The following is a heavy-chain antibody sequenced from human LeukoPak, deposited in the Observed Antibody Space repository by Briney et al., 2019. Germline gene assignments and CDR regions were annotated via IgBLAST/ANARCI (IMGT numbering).Heavy chain of an antibody. CDR2: IYPGDSDT. CDR3: ARQTKYSASSDY. D-gene: IGHD5-12*01. V-gene: IGHV5-51*01. J-gene: IGHJ4*02. CDR1: GYTFFNYW. Sequence: GESLKISCKGSGYTFFNYWIAWVRQMPGKGLEWMGIIYPGDSDTRYSPSFQGQVTISADKSMNTAYLQWSSLKASDTGIYYCARQTKYSASSDYWGQGTLVTVSS.